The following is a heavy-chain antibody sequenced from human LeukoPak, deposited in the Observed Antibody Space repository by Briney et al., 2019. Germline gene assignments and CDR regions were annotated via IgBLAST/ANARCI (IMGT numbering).Heavy chain of an antibody. CDR2: ISYDGSNQ. Sequence: GRSLRLSCADSGFTFSTYAMHWVRQAPGKGLEWVAVISYDGSNQYHADSVKGRFTISRDNFKNTLYLQMNSLRAEDSAVYYCAKDLFLYGSSGYPRCPDYWGQGTLVTVSS. V-gene: IGHV3-30*04. D-gene: IGHD3-22*01. J-gene: IGHJ4*02. CDR3: AKDLFLYGSSGYPRCPDY. CDR1: GFTFSTYA.